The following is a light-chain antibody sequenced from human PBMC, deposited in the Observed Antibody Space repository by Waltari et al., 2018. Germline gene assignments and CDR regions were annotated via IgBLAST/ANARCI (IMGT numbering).Light chain of an antibody. J-gene: IGLJ2*01. CDR1: SLRRYY. CDR3: HSRETCSTSL. Sequence: SSDLTKDPSLSVALGQTVRITCKGDSLRRYYESWYQQRPGQAPLLVLSGPDNRPSGIPDRCSGSTSGNTASLTITGAQSEDEADYYCHSRETCSTSLFGGGTRLTV. V-gene: IGLV3-19*01. CDR2: GPD.